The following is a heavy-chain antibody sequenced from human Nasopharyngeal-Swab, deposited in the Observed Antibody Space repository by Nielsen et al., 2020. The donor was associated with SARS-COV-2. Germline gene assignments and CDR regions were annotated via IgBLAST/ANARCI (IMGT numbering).Heavy chain of an antibody. CDR2: IYYSGST. J-gene: IGHJ4*02. CDR1: GGSISSGDYY. Sequence: SETLSLTCTVSGGSISSGDYYWSWIRQPPGKGLEWIGYIYYSGSTNYNPSLKSRVTISVDTSKNQFSLKLSSVTAADTAVYYCARARLWFGGLSYAFDYWGQGTLVTVSS. D-gene: IGHD3-10*01. V-gene: IGHV4-61*08. CDR3: ARARLWFGGLSYAFDY.